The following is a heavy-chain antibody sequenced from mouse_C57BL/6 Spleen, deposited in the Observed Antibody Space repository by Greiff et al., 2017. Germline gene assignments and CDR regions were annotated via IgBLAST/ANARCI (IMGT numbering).Heavy chain of an antibody. Sequence: EVQLQQSGTVLARPGASVKMSCKTSGYTFTSYWMHWVKQRPGQGLEWIGAIYPGNSDTSYNQKFKGKAKLTAVTSASTAYMELSSLTNEDSAVYYCTRSPITTVDYAMDYWGQGTSVTVSS. J-gene: IGHJ4*01. V-gene: IGHV1-5*01. CDR3: TRSPITTVDYAMDY. CDR1: GYTFTSYW. CDR2: IYPGNSDT. D-gene: IGHD1-1*01.